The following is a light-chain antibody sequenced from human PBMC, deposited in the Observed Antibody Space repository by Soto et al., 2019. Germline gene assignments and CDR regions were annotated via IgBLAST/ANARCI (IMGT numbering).Light chain of an antibody. CDR2: DVT. CDR1: SSDVGGYNY. J-gene: IGLJ2*01. V-gene: IGLV2-8*01. CDR3: SSYAGNKNVI. Sequence: QYALTQPPSASGSPGQSVTISCTGTSSDVGGYNYVSWYQQHPGKAPKLIIYDVTKRPSGVPDRFSASKSGNTASLTVSGLQAEDEADYYCSSYAGNKNVIFGGGTKLTVL.